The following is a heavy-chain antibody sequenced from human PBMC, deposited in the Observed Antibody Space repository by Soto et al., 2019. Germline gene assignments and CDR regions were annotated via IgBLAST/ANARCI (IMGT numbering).Heavy chain of an antibody. D-gene: IGHD4-17*01. CDR1: GGTFSSYA. J-gene: IGHJ6*02. Sequence: QVQLVQSGAEVKKPGSSVQVSCKASGGTFSSYAISWVRQAPGQGLEWMGGIIPIFGTANYAQKFQGRVTITADESTSKGYMELSSLRSEDTAVYYCARGGPDYCDYDLYYYGLDVWGQGTTVTVSS. CDR2: IIPIFGTA. V-gene: IGHV1-69*01. CDR3: ARGGPDYCDYDLYYYGLDV.